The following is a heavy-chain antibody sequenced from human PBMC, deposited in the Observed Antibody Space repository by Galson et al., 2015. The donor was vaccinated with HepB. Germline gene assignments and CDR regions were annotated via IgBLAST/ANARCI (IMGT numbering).Heavy chain of an antibody. CDR3: ASLPTAGHAPYYYYGMDV. D-gene: IGHD2-21*02. J-gene: IGHJ6*02. CDR2: IWYDGSNK. Sequence: SLRLSCAASGFTFSSYGMHWVRQAPGKGLEWVAVIWYDGSNKYYADSVKGRFTISRDNSKNTLYLQMNSLRAEDTAVYYCASLPTAGHAPYYYYGMDVWGQGTTVTVSS. V-gene: IGHV3-33*01. CDR1: GFTFSSYG.